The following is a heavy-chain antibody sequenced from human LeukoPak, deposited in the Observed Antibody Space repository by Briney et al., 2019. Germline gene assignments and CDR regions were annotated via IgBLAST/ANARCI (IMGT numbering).Heavy chain of an antibody. J-gene: IGHJ3*02. D-gene: IGHD2-21*02. CDR3: ASQPSEHIVVVTAALDI. Sequence: ASVKVSCKASGYTFTGYYMHWVRQAPGQGLEWMGWINPNSGGTNYAQKFQGRVTMTRDTSISTAYMELSRLRSDDTAVYYCASQPSEHIVVVTAALDIWGQGTTVTVSS. CDR2: INPNSGGT. V-gene: IGHV1-2*02. CDR1: GYTFTGYY.